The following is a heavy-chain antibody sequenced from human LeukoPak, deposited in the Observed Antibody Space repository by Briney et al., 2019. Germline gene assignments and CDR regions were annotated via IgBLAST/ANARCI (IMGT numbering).Heavy chain of an antibody. CDR3: ARDLVNWYFDL. V-gene: IGHV4-30-4*01. CDR2: IYYSGST. CDR1: GGSISSGDYY. J-gene: IGHJ2*01. Sequence: SETLSLTCTVSGGSISSGDYYWSWIRQPPGKGLEWIGYIYYSGSTYYNPSLKSRVTISVDTSKNQFSLKLSSVTAADTAVYYCARDLVNWYFDLWAVAPWSLSPQ.